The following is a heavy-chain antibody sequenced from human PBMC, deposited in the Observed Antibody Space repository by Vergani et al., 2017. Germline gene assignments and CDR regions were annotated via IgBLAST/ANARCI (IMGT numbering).Heavy chain of an antibody. J-gene: IGHJ2*01. CDR3: ARGGGHDSSGYRVDFDL. D-gene: IGHD3-22*01. CDR2: INHSGST. CDR1: GGSFSGYY. Sequence: QVQLQESGPGLVKPSETLSLTCAVYGGSFSGYYWSWIRQPPGKGLEWIGEINHSGSTNYNPSLKSRVTISVDTSKNQFSLKLSSVTAADTAVYYWARGGGHDSSGYRVDFDLWGRGTLVTVSS. V-gene: IGHV4-34*01.